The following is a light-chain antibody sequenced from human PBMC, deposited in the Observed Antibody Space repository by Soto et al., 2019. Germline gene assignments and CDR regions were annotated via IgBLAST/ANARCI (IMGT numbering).Light chain of an antibody. CDR3: QQYGSSLWT. CDR2: GAS. J-gene: IGKJ1*01. CDR1: KSVTSSY. Sequence: EIVLTQSPGTLSLSPGERATLSCRASKSVTSSYLAWYQQKPGQAPRLLIYGASSRATGIPDRFSGSGSGTDFTLTISRLEPEDFAVYYCQQYGSSLWTFGPGTKVEIK. V-gene: IGKV3-20*01.